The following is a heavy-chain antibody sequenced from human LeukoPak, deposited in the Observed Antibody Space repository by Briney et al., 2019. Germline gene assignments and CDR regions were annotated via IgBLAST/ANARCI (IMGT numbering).Heavy chain of an antibody. CDR3: ARDPPDIVVVPAARDAY. D-gene: IGHD2-2*01. J-gene: IGHJ4*02. Sequence: ASVKVSCKASGYTSTGYYMHWVRQAPGQGLEWMGWINPNSGGTNYAQKFQGRVTMTRDTSISTAYMELSRLRSDDTAVYYCARDPPDIVVVPAARDAYWGQGTLVTVSS. CDR2: INPNSGGT. CDR1: GYTSTGYY. V-gene: IGHV1-2*02.